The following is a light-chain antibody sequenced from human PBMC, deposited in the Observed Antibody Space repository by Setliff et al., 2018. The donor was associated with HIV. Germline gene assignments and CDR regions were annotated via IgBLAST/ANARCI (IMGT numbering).Light chain of an antibody. J-gene: IGLJ2*01. CDR1: VSNIGRNS. CDR3: ATSDDSLSAVV. V-gene: IGLV1-47*02. CDR2: NND. Sequence: QSVLTQPPSTSGTPGQKVTISCSGSVSNIGRNSVFWYQQLPGTAPKLLMYNNDQRPSGVPDRFSGSKSGTPASLAIADLRSGDEADYYCATSDDSLSAVVFGGGTKVTVL.